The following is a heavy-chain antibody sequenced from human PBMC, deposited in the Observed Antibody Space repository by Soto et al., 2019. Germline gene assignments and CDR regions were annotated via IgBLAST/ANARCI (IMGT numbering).Heavy chain of an antibody. J-gene: IGHJ4*02. Sequence: VQLLESGGGLVQPGGSLRLSCAVSGFSFSSSGMHWVRQAPGKGLEWVAVISYDGSNKFYEDSVKGRFTISRDNSKNTLYLQMDSLRTEDTAVYYCAKDRGNGYGPQEIWGQGTLVTVSS. CDR1: GFSFSSSG. CDR2: ISYDGSNK. D-gene: IGHD5-12*01. CDR3: AKDRGNGYGPQEI. V-gene: IGHV3-30*18.